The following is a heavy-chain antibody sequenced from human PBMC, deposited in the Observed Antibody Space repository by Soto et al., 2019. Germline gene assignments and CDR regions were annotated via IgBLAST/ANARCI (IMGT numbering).Heavy chain of an antibody. V-gene: IGHV4-31*03. D-gene: IGHD3-22*01. J-gene: IGHJ5*02. CDR3: ARGITMSYMYPWFDP. CDR2: LHYSGTT. CDR1: GASISSGAYY. Sequence: QVQLQESGPGLVKPSQTLSLTCTVSGASISSGAYYWAWIRQHPGKGLEWFGYLHYSGTTYYNPSLKSRVTISVDTSKNQFSLKLSSVTAADTAVYFCARGITMSYMYPWFDPRGQGTLVTVSS.